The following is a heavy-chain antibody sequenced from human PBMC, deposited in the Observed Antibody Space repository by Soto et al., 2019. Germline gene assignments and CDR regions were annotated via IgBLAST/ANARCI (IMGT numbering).Heavy chain of an antibody. D-gene: IGHD6-6*01. V-gene: IGHV1-58*01. CDR2: IVVGSGNT. Sequence: SVKVSCKASGFTCTSSSVQWVRQARGQRLEWIGWIVVGSGNTNYAQKFQERVTITRDMSTSTAYMELSSLRSEDTAVYCCAAVPSSSHYYYGMGVWGQGTTVTVSS. J-gene: IGHJ6*02. CDR3: AAVPSSSHYYYGMGV. CDR1: GFTCTSSS.